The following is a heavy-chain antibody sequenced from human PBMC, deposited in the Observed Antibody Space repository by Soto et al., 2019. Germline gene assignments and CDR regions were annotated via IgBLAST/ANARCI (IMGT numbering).Heavy chain of an antibody. V-gene: IGHV3-9*01. D-gene: IGHD2-15*01. J-gene: IGHJ4*02. CDR2: ISWNSGSI. CDR1: GFTFDDYA. CDR3: AKDHCSGGSCYGFWAIDY. Sequence: PGGSLRLSCAASGFTFDDYAMHWVRQAPGKGLEWVSGISWNSGSIGYADSVKGRFTISRDNAKNSLYLQMNSLRAEDTALYYCAKDHCSGGSCYGFWAIDYWGQGTLVTVSS.